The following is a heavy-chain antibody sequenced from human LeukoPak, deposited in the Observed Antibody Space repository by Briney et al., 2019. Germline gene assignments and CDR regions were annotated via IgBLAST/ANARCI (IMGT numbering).Heavy chain of an antibody. J-gene: IGHJ4*02. CDR3: ARDDEGAGFDY. Sequence: PGGSLRLSCVGSGFTFSRYWLNWVRQAPGKGLEWVANMNQDGSEIYYLDSVKGRFTISRDNSKNTLYLQMNSLRAEDTAVYYCARDDEGAGFDYWGQGTLVTVSS. CDR2: MNQDGSEI. CDR1: GFTFSRYW. V-gene: IGHV3-7*01.